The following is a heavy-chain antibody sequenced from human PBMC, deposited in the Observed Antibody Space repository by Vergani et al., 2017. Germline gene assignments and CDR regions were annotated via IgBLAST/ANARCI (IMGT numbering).Heavy chain of an antibody. CDR1: GYTLTELS. Sequence: QVQLVQSGAEVKKPGASVKVSCKVSGYTLTELSMHWVRQAPGKGLEWLGGFDPEDGETIYAQKFQGRVTMTEDTSTDTAYMELSSLRSEDTAVYYCATGGSRDGNTPVGYWTPGYWGQGTLVTVSS. CDR2: FDPEDGET. D-gene: IGHD5-24*01. CDR3: ATGGSRDGNTPVGYWTPGY. J-gene: IGHJ4*02. V-gene: IGHV1-24*01.